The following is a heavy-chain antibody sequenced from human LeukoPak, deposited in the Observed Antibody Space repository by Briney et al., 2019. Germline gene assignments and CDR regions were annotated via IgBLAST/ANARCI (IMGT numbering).Heavy chain of an antibody. D-gene: IGHD2-15*01. V-gene: IGHV4-59*08. CDR1: GGSISSYY. J-gene: IGHJ5*02. Sequence: TSETLSLTCTVSGGSISSYYWSWLRQPPGKGLEWIGYIYYSGSTNYSPSLKSRVTISVDTSKNQFSLKLSSVTAADTAVYYCARVVVAATNWFDPWGQGTLVTVSS. CDR2: IYYSGST. CDR3: ARVVVAATNWFDP.